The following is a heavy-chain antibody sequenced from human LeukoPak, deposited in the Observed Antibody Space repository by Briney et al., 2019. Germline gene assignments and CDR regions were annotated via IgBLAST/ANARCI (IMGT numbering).Heavy chain of an antibody. Sequence: PGGSLRLSCAASGFTFSDHYMSWIRQAPGKGLEWVSHISSTNAIIYYADSVKGRFTISRDNAKNSLYLQMNSLRAEDTAVYYCAKAGYHVVVGGYWFDPWGQGTLVTVSS. D-gene: IGHD2-15*01. V-gene: IGHV3-11*01. CDR3: AKAGYHVVVGGYWFDP. CDR2: ISSTNAII. CDR1: GFTFSDHY. J-gene: IGHJ5*02.